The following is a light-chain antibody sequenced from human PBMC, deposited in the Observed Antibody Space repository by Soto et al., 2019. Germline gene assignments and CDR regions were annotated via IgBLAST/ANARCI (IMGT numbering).Light chain of an antibody. CDR2: EVR. V-gene: IGLV2-14*01. CDR3: SSYTSSSTLV. CDR1: SSDIGAYKY. Sequence: QSALTQPASVSGSPGQSITISCTGTSSDIGAYKYVSWYQVHPGNAPKVLIYEVRSRPSEVSDRFSGSKSGNTASLTISGLQAEDEATYYCSSYTSSSTLVFGGGTKLTVL. J-gene: IGLJ3*02.